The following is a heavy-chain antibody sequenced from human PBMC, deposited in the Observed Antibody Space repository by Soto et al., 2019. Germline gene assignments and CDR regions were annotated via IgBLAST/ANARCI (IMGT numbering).Heavy chain of an antibody. V-gene: IGHV3-74*01. CDR1: GFTFSSYW. CDR2: INSDGSST. Sequence: EVQLVESGGGLVQPGGSLRLSCAASGFTFSSYWMHWVRQAPGKRLVWVSRINSDGSSTSYADSVKGGFTISRDNAKNTLYLQMNSLRAEDTAVYYGARGGLLNWYFDLWGRGTLVTVSS. CDR3: ARGGLLNWYFDL. D-gene: IGHD1-26*01. J-gene: IGHJ2*01.